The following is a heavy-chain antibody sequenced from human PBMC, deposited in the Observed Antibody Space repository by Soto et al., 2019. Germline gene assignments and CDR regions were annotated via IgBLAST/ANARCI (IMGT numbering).Heavy chain of an antibody. CDR3: AREVTPVAGPWYFEL. J-gene: IGHJ2*01. CDR2: IGHDGIVK. Sequence: QVQLVESGGGVVQPGTSLTLSCEASGFTFNIHSIHWIRQAPGKGLEWVAVIGHDGIVKVYGDSVKGRFALSRDNSKNTVFLQMNSLGTADTAIYYCAREVTPVAGPWYFELWGRGTLVSVSS. CDR1: GFTFNIHS. D-gene: IGHD2-15*01. V-gene: IGHV3-30*09.